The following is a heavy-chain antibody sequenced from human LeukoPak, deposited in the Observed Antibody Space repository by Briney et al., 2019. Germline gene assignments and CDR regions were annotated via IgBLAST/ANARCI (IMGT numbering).Heavy chain of an antibody. Sequence: SETLSLTCAVYGVSFSGYYWTWIRQPPGKGLEWIGEINERGSINSNPSLESRLTISIDTSKNQFSLRLSSMTAADTAVYYCARGRRWWGQGALVTVSS. CDR3: ARGRRW. CDR1: GVSFSGYY. V-gene: IGHV4-34*01. CDR2: INERGSI. D-gene: IGHD5-24*01. J-gene: IGHJ4*02.